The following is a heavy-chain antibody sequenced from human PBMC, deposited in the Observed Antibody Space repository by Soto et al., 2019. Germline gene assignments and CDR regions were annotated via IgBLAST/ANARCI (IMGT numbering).Heavy chain of an antibody. J-gene: IGHJ4*02. CDR2: IYPVDSDT. V-gene: IGHV5-51*01. D-gene: IGHD4-4*01. CDR1: GYSFTNYW. CDR3: ATYSNIGGGY. Sequence: RGESLKISCKGSGYSFTNYWIGWVRQMPGKGLEWMGIIYPVDSDTRYSPSFQDQVTISADKSIRTAYLQWSSLKASDTAMYYCATYSNIGGGYWGQGTLVTVSS.